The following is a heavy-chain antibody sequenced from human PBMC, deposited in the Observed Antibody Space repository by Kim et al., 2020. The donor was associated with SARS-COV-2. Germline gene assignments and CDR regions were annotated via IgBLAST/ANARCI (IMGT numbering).Heavy chain of an antibody. Sequence: SVQGRVTISRENTKNTLYLQMNSLRAEDTAVYYCAKEMGYSDDYGDYFDYWGQGTLVTVSS. J-gene: IGHJ4*02. D-gene: IGHD4-17*01. CDR3: AKEMGYSDDYGDYFDY. V-gene: IGHV3-23*01.